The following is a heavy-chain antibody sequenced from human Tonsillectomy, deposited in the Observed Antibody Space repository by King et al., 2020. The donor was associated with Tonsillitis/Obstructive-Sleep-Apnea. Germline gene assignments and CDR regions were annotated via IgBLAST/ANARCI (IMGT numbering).Heavy chain of an antibody. V-gene: IGHV5-10-1*01. CDR1: GYSFTSYW. CDR2: IDPSDSDT. D-gene: IGHD4-17*01. CDR3: SIFSGGGDYESDY. Sequence: QLVQSGAEVKKPGESLRISCKGSGYSFTSYWINWVRQMPGKGLEWMGRIDPSDSDTNHSPSFQGHVTLSADKSISTAYLQWSSLKASDTAMYYCSIFSGGGDYESDYWGQGTLVTVSS. J-gene: IGHJ4*02.